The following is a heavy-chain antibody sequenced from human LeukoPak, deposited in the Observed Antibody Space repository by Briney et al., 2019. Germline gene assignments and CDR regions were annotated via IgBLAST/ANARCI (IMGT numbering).Heavy chain of an antibody. D-gene: IGHD3-3*01. CDR2: ISYDGSNK. CDR3: AKDNYDFWSGYAYYYGMDV. CDR1: GFTSSSYG. Sequence: GRSLRLSCAASGFTSSSYGMHWVRQAPGKGLEWVAVISYDGSNKYYADSVKGRFTISRDNSKNTLYLQMNSLRAGDTAVYYCAKDNYDFWSGYAYYYGMDVWGQGTTVTVSS. J-gene: IGHJ6*02. V-gene: IGHV3-30*18.